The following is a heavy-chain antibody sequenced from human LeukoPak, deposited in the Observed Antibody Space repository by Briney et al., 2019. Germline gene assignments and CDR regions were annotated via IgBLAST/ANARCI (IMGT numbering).Heavy chain of an antibody. CDR2: INPRGGTT. J-gene: IGHJ6*02. D-gene: IGHD6-13*01. CDR3: AREALAYSGMGV. V-gene: IGHV1-46*01. CDR1: GDTLTNYY. Sequence: ASVKVSCKAPGDTLTNYYMHWVRQAPGQGPEWMGVINPRGGTTTYAQRFKGRVTMTRDTSTNTVYMDLSSLKSEDAAVYYCAREALAYSGMGVWGQGTTVTVSS.